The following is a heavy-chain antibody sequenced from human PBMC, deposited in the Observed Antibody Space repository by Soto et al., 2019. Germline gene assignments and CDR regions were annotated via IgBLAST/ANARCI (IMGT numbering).Heavy chain of an antibody. J-gene: IGHJ6*02. Sequence: QITLKESGPTLVKPTQTLTLTCTFSGFSLSTGGVGVGWIRQPPGKALEWLALIYWDDDKRYSPSLKSRLTITKDTSKNQVVLTMTYRDPVDTAAYYCAHSRWGGDCRQPYSSHYYFGMDVWGQGTTVTVCS. CDR3: AHSRWGGDCRQPYSSHYYFGMDV. CDR2: IYWDDDK. D-gene: IGHD2-21*02. CDR1: GFSLSTGGVG. V-gene: IGHV2-5*02.